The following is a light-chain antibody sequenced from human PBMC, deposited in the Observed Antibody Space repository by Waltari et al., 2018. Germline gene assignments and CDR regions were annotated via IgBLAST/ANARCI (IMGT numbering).Light chain of an antibody. CDR3: QQYNCYPVI. CDR2: EAF. V-gene: IGKV1-5*02. CDR1: QTIKNN. Sequence: DSRMTQSPPTPSAFSGAGVTIICRATQTIKNNLAWYQQKPGKAPKALNHEAFYLESVVPSKFSGSGSGTEFTLTISSLQPEDFATYYCQQYNCYPVIFGGGTRVDIK. J-gene: IGKJ4*01.